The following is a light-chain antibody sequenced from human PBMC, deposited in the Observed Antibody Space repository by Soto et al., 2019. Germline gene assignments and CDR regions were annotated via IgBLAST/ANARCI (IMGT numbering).Light chain of an antibody. CDR1: SSNIGNHY. CDR3: AVWDDSLTGL. V-gene: IGLV1-47*01. Sequence: QSVLTQPPSASGTPGQRVTISCSGSSSNIGNHYVNWFQQLPGTAPKLLIYRNIQRPSGVPDRFSGSKSGTSASLAISGLRSEDEADNYCAVWDDSLTGLFGGGTKLTVL. J-gene: IGLJ2*01. CDR2: RNI.